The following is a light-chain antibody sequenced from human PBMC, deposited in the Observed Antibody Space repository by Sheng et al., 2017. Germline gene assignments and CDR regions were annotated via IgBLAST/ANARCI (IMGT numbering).Light chain of an antibody. CDR2: RNN. CDR3: AAWDDSLSGPV. CDR1: SSNIGSNC. V-gene: IGLV1-47*01. Sequence: QSVLTQPPSASGTPGQRVTISCSGSSSNIGSNCVYWYQQLPGTAPKLLIYRNNQRPSGVPDRFSGSKSGTSASLAISGLRSEDEADYYCAAWDDSLSGPVFGGGTKLTVL. J-gene: IGLJ3*02.